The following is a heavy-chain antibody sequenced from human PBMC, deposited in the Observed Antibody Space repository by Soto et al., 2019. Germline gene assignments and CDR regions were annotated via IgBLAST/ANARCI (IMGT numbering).Heavy chain of an antibody. CDR3: ASPSSGGQTWSAP. J-gene: IGHJ5*02. D-gene: IGHD6-19*01. Sequence: PGGSLRLSCAASGFTFSNYAIHWVRQAPGKGLEWVAVIASDGKDKRYADSVKGRFTISRDNSKNTVYLQMNSLRDDDTAVYYCASPSSGGQTWSAPWGQRTLVTVSP. CDR1: GFTFSNYA. CDR2: IASDGKDK. V-gene: IGHV3-30*03.